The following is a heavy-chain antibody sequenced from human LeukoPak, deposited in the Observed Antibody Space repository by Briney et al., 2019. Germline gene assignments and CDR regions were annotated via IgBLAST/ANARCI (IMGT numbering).Heavy chain of an antibody. CDR2: VNNGGSSI. CDR1: GFTFSNYA. D-gene: IGHD6-6*01. CDR3: ARGPNSNWSGLDF. J-gene: IGHJ4*02. V-gene: IGHV3-23*01. Sequence: GGSLRLSCAASGFTFSNYAMSWVRQAPGKGLEWVSAVNNGGSSIYYADSVKGQFTISRDNSKNTLYLQMNSLRAEDTAVYYCARGPNSNWSGLDFWGQGTLLTVSS.